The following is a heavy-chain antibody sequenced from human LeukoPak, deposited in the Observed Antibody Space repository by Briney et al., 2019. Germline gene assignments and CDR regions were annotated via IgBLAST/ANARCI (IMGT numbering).Heavy chain of an antibody. V-gene: IGHV4-39*07. CDR3: ARGRTSNRLGYCSSTSCPKFDY. Sequence: SETLSLTCTVSGGSISSSSYYWGWIRQPPGKGLEWIGEINHSGSTNYNPSLKSRVTISVDTSKNQFSLKLSSVTAADTAVYYCARGRTSNRLGYCSSTSCPKFDYWGQGTLVTVSS. J-gene: IGHJ4*02. CDR2: INHSGST. CDR1: GGSISSSSYY. D-gene: IGHD2-2*01.